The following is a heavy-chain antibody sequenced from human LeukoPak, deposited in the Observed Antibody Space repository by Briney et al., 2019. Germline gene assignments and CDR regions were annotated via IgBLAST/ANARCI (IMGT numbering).Heavy chain of an antibody. CDR1: GFTFRRYA. CDR3: AKEGSTSRRPNWFDP. D-gene: IGHD2-2*01. V-gene: IGHV3-23*01. Sequence: VGSLRLSCAPSGFTFRRYAMNWVHQAPGKGQEWVSAIRGRGDSTYYADSVKGRFTISRDNSKNTLYLQMNSLRAEDTAVYYCAKEGSTSRRPNWFDPWGQGTLVTVSS. J-gene: IGHJ5*02. CDR2: IRGRGDST.